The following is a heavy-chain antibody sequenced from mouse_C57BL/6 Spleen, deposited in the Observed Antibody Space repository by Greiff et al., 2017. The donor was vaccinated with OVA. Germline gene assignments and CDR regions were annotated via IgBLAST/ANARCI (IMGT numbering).Heavy chain of an antibody. CDR1: GFAFSSSW. V-gene: IGHV1-82*01. CDR2: ICPGDGGT. Sequence: VQLQQSGPELVKPGASVKLSCTASGFAFSSSWMNWVQQRPGKGLEWIGWICPGDGGTNYNGKVKGKATLTADKSSSTAYVQLSSLTSEDSAVYVCARSPFAYWGEGTLVTVSA. CDR3: ARSPFAY. J-gene: IGHJ3*01.